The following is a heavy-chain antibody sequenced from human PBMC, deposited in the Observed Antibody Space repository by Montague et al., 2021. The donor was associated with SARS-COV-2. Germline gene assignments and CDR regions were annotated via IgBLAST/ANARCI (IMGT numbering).Heavy chain of an antibody. V-gene: IGHV4-39*01. CDR2: IYYSGST. CDR3: AGREDYYGSGSYPN. J-gene: IGHJ4*02. D-gene: IGHD3-10*01. Sequence: SETLSLTCTVSGGSISSSSYYWGRLRQPPGKGLEWIGSIYYSGSTYYNHSLKSRVTISVGTSKNQFSLKPSSATAADTAAYYCAGREDYYGSGSYPNWGQGTLVTVSS. CDR1: GGSISSSSYY.